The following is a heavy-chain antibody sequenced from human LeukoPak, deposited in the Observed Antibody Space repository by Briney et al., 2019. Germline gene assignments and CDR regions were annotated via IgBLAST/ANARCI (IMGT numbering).Heavy chain of an antibody. J-gene: IGHJ4*02. CDR2: ICNSGST. CDR3: ARHGGSHSLDY. D-gene: IGHD1-26*01. V-gene: IGHV4-59*08. Sequence: SETLSLTCTVSGGSITGYCWSWIRQPPGEGLEGIGYICNSGSTNYNPSLKSRVTISVDTSKNPFSLKLSSVTAADTAVYYCARHGGSHSLDYWGQGTLVTVSS. CDR1: GGSITGYC.